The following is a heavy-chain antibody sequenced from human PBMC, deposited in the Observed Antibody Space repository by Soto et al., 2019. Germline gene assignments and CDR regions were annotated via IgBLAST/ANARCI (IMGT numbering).Heavy chain of an antibody. V-gene: IGHV1-24*01. CDR1: GYTLTELS. J-gene: IGHJ6*02. Sequence: SVKVSCKVSGYTLTELSMHWVRQAPGKGLEWMGGFDPEDGETIYAQKFQGRVTMTEDTSTDTAYMELSSLRSEDTAVYYCATEVRAVAGNYYYYGMDVWGQGTTVTVSS. CDR2: FDPEDGET. CDR3: ATEVRAVAGNYYYYGMDV. D-gene: IGHD6-19*01.